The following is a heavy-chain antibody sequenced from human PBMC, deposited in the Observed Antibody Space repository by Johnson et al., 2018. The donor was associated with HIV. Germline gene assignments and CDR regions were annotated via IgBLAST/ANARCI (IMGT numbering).Heavy chain of an antibody. CDR1: GFTFDDYG. D-gene: IGHD3-16*01. CDR3: ARAMRWLMGGGAFDI. V-gene: IGHV3-20*04. Sequence: VQLVESGGGVVQPGGSLRLSCAASGFTFDDYGMSWVRQAPGKGLEWVSGINWNGGSTGYAYSVKGRFTISRDNAKNSLYLQMNSLRAEDTALYYCARAMRWLMGGGAFDIWGQGTMVTVSS. J-gene: IGHJ3*02. CDR2: INWNGGST.